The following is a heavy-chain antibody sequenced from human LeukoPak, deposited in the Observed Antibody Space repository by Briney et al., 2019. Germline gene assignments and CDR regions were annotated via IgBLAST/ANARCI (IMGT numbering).Heavy chain of an antibody. CDR1: GFTLSSYE. D-gene: IGHD3-16*01. Sequence: GGSLRLSCAASGFTLSSYEMSWVRQAPGKGLEWVSYISSSGSNIYYADSVKGRFIISRGNAKNSLYLQMNSLRAEDTAVYYCARRGQGGFYFDYWGQGTLVTVSS. J-gene: IGHJ4*02. CDR2: ISSSGSNI. V-gene: IGHV3-48*03. CDR3: ARRGQGGFYFDY.